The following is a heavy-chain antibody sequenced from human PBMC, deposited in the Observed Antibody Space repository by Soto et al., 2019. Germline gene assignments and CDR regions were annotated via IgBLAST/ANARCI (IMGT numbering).Heavy chain of an antibody. CDR1: GFTSWDYD. CDR3: VREGRSSTSCNTGCAFDI. CDR2: ISRSGNTM. D-gene: IGHD2-2*02. J-gene: IGHJ3*02. Sequence: WGSLRLSCAASGFTSWDYDMSWIRQAPVKGLEWVSYISRSGNTMYYGDYVKGRFTISRDNAENSVFLQMISLRAEDTAVYYCVREGRSSTSCNTGCAFDIWGQGTMVTV. V-gene: IGHV3-11*01.